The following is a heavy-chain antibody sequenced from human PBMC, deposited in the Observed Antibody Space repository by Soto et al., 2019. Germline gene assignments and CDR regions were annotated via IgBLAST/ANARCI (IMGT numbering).Heavy chain of an antibody. Sequence: SETLSLTCTVSGGSISSGDYSWSWVRQPPGKGLKWIGYMYGAGLTYYNPSLKSRVTISVDKSKNQFSLNLSSVTAADTALYYCARAPAGPSPRWDVWGQGTTVTVSS. CDR1: GGSISSGDYS. J-gene: IGHJ6*02. CDR3: ARAPAGPSPRWDV. D-gene: IGHD3-10*01. V-gene: IGHV4-30-2*01. CDR2: MYGAGLT.